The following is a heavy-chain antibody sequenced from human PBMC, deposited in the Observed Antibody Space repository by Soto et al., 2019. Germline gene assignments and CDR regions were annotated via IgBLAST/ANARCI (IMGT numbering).Heavy chain of an antibody. CDR2: IKQDGSEK. CDR3: ARRLRGCSSSSCYGIEY. J-gene: IGHJ4*02. D-gene: IGHD2-2*01. CDR1: GFTFSSYW. Sequence: GGSLRLSCAASGFTFSSYWMTWVRQAPGKGLEWVANIKQDGSEKYYVDSVRGRFTVSRDNAKNSLFLEMNSVRAEDTAVYYCARRLRGCSSSSCYGIEYWGQGTLVTVSS. V-gene: IGHV3-7*01.